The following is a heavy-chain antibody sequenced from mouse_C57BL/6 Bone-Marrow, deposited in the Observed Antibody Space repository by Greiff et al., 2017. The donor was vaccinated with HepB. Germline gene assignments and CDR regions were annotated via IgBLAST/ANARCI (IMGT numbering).Heavy chain of an antibody. V-gene: IGHV1-81*01. D-gene: IGHD1-1*01. J-gene: IGHJ1*03. Sequence: VQLQQSGAELARPGASVKLSCKASGYTFTSYGISWVKQRTGQGLEWIGEIYPRSGNTYYNEKFKGKATLTADKSSSTAYMELRSLTSEDSAVYFCAGNYYGSSTRFFDVWGTGTTVTVSS. CDR2: IYPRSGNT. CDR1: GYTFTSYG. CDR3: AGNYYGSSTRFFDV.